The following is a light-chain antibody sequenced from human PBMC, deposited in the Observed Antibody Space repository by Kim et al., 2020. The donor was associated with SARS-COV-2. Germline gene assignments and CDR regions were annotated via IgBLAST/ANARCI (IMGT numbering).Light chain of an antibody. V-gene: IGLV3-19*01. Sequence: SYELTQDPAVSVALGQTVRITCQGDTLRSYYASWYRLKPGQAPILVIYATNKRPSGIPDRFSGSSSGNTASLTITGAQAEDEGDYYCDSRDSSGTRLLFG. CDR3: DSRDSSGTRLL. CDR1: TLRSYY. J-gene: IGLJ2*01. CDR2: ATN.